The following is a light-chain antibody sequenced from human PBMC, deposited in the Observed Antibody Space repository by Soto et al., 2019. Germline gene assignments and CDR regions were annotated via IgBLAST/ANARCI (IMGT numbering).Light chain of an antibody. V-gene: IGKV4-1*01. J-gene: IGKJ4*01. CDR2: WAS. Sequence: DIVMTQSPDSLAVSPGERATINCKSSQSLVHSSNNKNYLIWYQQKPGQPPKLLIYWASTRESGVPERFSGSGSGTDFTLTISSLQTEDAAVYFCQQYYSSLVTFGGGTKVEIK. CDR3: QQYYSSLVT. CDR1: QSLVHSSNNKNY.